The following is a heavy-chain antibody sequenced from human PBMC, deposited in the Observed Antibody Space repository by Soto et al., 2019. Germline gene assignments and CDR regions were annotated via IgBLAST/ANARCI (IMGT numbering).Heavy chain of an antibody. J-gene: IGHJ4*02. D-gene: IGHD3-16*01. CDR2: TYYRSRWYN. CDR1: GDSVSRNSPA. V-gene: IGHV6-1*01. Sequence: PSQTLSLTCTTSGDSVSRNSPAWNWSRQSPSGGFEWLGRTYYRSRWYNDYAVSVKSRITVTPDTSKNKFSLHLNSVTPEDTAVYYCEREFPYYVSSDSYLDYWGQGALVTVSS. CDR3: EREFPYYVSSDSYLDY.